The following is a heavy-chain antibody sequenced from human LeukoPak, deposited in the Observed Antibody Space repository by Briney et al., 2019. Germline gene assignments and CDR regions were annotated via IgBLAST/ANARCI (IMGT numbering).Heavy chain of an antibody. J-gene: IGHJ4*02. V-gene: IGHV4-30-4*01. Sequence: PSQTLSLTCTVSGGSISSGHYYWSWIRPPPGKGLEWIGYIYYSGTSYYNPSLTSRVTISVDTSKNQFSLKLSSVTAADTAVYYCARGPGGYFDFWGQGTLVTVSS. CDR3: ARGPGGYFDF. CDR1: GGSISSGHYY. D-gene: IGHD3-10*01. CDR2: IYYSGTS.